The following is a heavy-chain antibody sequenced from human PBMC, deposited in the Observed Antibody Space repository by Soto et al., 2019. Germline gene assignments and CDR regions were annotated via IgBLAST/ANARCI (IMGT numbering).Heavy chain of an antibody. CDR1: GGSTSSGGYS. CDR3: ARGGLLPDY. CDR2: ISHSGST. D-gene: IGHD6-19*01. Sequence: QLQLQESGSGLVKPSQTLSLTCAVSGGSTSSGGYSWSWLRQPPGKGLEWIGYISHSGSTYYNPSPKXRXTXXVDTSKTQFSLRLSSVTAADTAVYYWARGGLLPDYWGQGTLVTVSS. V-gene: IGHV4-30-2*01. J-gene: IGHJ4*02.